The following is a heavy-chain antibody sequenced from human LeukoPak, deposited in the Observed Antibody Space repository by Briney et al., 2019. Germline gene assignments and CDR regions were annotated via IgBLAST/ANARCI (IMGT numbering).Heavy chain of an antibody. CDR1: GFTFSSYS. D-gene: IGHD3-22*01. CDR3: ARGISTSYYYDSSGYYGEHGFDY. CDR2: ISSSSSTI. V-gene: IGHV3-48*01. Sequence: GGSLRLSCAASGFTFSSYSMNWVRQAPGKGLEWVSYISSSSSTIYYADSVKGRFTISRDNAKNSLYLQMNSLRAEDTAVYYCARGISTSYYYDSSGYYGEHGFDYWGQGTLVTVSS. J-gene: IGHJ4*02.